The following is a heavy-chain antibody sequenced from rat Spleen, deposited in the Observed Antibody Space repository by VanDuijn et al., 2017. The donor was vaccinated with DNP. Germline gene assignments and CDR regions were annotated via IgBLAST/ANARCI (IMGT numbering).Heavy chain of an antibody. D-gene: IGHD1-4*01. CDR2: ITYDGGGT. J-gene: IGHJ2*01. CDR1: GFTFSDYY. V-gene: IGHV5-22*01. CDR3: ARGGLGPGDY. Sequence: EVQLVESGGGLVQPGRSLKLSCAASGFTFSDYYMAWVRQAPTKGLEWVAYITYDGGGTYYRDSVKGRFTISRDNAKSTLYLQMNSLRSEDMATYYCARGGLGPGDYWGQGVMVTVSS.